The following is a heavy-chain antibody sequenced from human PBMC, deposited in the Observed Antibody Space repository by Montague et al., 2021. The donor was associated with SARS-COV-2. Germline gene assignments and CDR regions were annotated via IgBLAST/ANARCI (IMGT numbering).Heavy chain of an antibody. CDR3: VRYSGWFYFDF. D-gene: IGHD6-19*01. CDR1: GDSVSSNSVA. CDR2: TYYRSKWYS. V-gene: IGHV6-1*01. J-gene: IGHJ4*02. Sequence: CAISGDSVSSNSVAWSWIRQSPLRGLEWLGRTYYRSKWYSDYAPSVRGRLTVNPDASKNEFPLELNYVTPEDTAVYYCVRYSGWFYFDFWGQGTLVTVSS.